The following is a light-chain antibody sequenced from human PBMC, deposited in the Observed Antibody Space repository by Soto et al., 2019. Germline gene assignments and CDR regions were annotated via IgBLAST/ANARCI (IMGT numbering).Light chain of an antibody. CDR3: QSYDSSLSGSDV. CDR1: SSNIGAGYD. Sequence: QSVLTQSPSVSGAPGQRVTFSCTGSSSNIGAGYDVHWYQQLPGAAPKLIIYGNSNRPSGVPDRFSGSKSGTSASLTIIGLQAEDEADYYCQSYDSSLSGSDVFGTGTKLTVL. V-gene: IGLV1-40*01. J-gene: IGLJ1*01. CDR2: GNS.